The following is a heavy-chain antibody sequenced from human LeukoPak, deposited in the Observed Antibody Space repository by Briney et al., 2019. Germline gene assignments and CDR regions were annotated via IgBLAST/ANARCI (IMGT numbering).Heavy chain of an antibody. CDR1: GFTFSSYS. J-gene: IGHJ6*02. D-gene: IGHD3-3*01. CDR3: ARRWYDFWSGEGSNYYGMDV. CDR2: ISSSSSYI. Sequence: PGGSLRLSCAASGFTFSSYSMNWVRQAPGKGLEWVSSISSSSSYIYYADSVKGRFTISRDNAKNSLYLRMNSLRAEDTAVYYCARRWYDFWSGEGSNYYGMDVWGQGTTVTVSS. V-gene: IGHV3-21*01.